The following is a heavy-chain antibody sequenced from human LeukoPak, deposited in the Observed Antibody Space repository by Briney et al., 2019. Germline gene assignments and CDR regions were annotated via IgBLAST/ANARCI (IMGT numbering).Heavy chain of an antibody. J-gene: IGHJ6*03. CDR3: AKSIEGVVRGTYYYYSYMDV. Sequence: GGSLRLSCAASGLTFSSYGMSWVRQAPAKGLDWVAVMSGSGGTTYYADSVKGRFTISRDNSKKTLYLQMSSLGADDTAVYFCAKSIEGVVRGTYYYYSYMDVWGKGTTVTVSS. V-gene: IGHV3-23*01. CDR2: MSGSGGTT. CDR1: GLTFSSYG. D-gene: IGHD3-3*01.